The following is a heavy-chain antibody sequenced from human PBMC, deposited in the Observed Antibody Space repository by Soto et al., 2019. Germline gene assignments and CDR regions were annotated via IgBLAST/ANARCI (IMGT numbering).Heavy chain of an antibody. D-gene: IGHD4-17*01. V-gene: IGHV3-43*01. J-gene: IGHJ4*02. CDR3: AKYLAYGGNSGPFDY. CDR1: GFTFDAYT. Sequence: DAQLVESGGVVVQPGGSLRLSCAASGFTFDAYTMHWVRQAPGKGLEWVSLIFWDGSNTHYADSVKGRFTISRDNRKNSLYQQMDRLRTEDTALYYCAKYLAYGGNSGPFDYWGQGTLVTVSS. CDR2: IFWDGSNT.